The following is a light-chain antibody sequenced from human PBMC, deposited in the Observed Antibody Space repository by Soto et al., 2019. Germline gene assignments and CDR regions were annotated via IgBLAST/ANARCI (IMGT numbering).Light chain of an antibody. CDR2: AIS. CDR3: QHYGSSPPPYT. J-gene: IGKJ2*01. V-gene: IGKV3-20*01. CDR1: QSVTSNF. Sequence: EIVLTQSPGTLSLSPGERATLSCRASQSVTSNFLAWYQQKSGQAPRLLIYAISTRATGIPDRFSGSGSGTDFTLTITRLEPEDFAVYYCQHYGSSPPPYTFGQGTKLEI.